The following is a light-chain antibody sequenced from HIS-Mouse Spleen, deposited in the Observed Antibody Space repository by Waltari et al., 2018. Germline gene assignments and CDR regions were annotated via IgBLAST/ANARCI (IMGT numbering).Light chain of an antibody. V-gene: IGLV2-8*01. CDR1: SSDVGGYNY. CDR3: SSYAGSNNLV. J-gene: IGLJ2*01. Sequence: QSALTQPPSASGSPGQSVTISCTGTSSDVGGYNYVSRYQQHPGKAPKLMIYEVSKRPSGVPDRFSGAKSGNTASLTVSGLQAEYEADYSCSSYAGSNNLVFGGGTKLTVL. CDR2: EVS.